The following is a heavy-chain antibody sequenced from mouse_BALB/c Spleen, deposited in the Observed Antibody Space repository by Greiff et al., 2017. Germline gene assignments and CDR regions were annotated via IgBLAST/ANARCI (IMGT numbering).Heavy chain of an antibody. CDR3: ARGVRRHYAMDY. Sequence: EVQVVESGGGLVKPGGSLKLSCAASGFTFSSYAMSWVRQTPEKRLEWVASISSGGSTYYPDSVKGRFTISRDNARNILYLQMSSLRSEDTAMYYCARGVRRHYAMDYWGQGTSVTVSS. V-gene: IGHV5-6-5*01. J-gene: IGHJ4*01. CDR2: ISSGGST. CDR1: GFTFSSYA. D-gene: IGHD2-14*01.